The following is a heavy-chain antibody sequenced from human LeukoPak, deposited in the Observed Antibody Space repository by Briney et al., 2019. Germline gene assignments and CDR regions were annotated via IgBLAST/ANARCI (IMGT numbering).Heavy chain of an antibody. J-gene: IGHJ4*02. CDR1: GGSISSSSYY. CDR3: ASGLPFVWYFDY. D-gene: IGHD2/OR15-2a*01. Sequence: SETLSLTCTVSGGSISSSSYYWGWIRQPPGKGLEWIGSIYYSGSTYYNPSLKSRVTISIDTSKNQFSLKLSSVTAADTAVYYCASGLPFVWYFDYWGQGTLVTVSS. CDR2: IYYSGST. V-gene: IGHV4-39*07.